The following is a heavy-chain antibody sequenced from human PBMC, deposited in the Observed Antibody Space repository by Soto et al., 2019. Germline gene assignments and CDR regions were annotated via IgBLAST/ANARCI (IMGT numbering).Heavy chain of an antibody. Sequence: GGSLRLSCAASGFTVSSNYMSWVRQAPGKGLEWVSVIYSGGSTYYADSVKGRFTISRHNSKNTLYLQMNSLRAEDTAVYYCAREMGEQQLANSYYYYGMDVWGQGTTVTVSS. D-gene: IGHD6-13*01. J-gene: IGHJ6*02. CDR3: AREMGEQQLANSYYYYGMDV. V-gene: IGHV3-53*04. CDR2: IYSGGST. CDR1: GFTVSSNY.